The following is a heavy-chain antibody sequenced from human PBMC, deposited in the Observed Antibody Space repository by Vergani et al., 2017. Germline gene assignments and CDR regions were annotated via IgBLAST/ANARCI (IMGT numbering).Heavy chain of an antibody. CDR1: GFTFSSYG. CDR3: ARDLARPSNDAFDI. Sequence: QVQLVESGGGVVQPGRSLRLSCAASGFTFSSYGMHWVRQAPGKGLEWVAVTWYDGSNKYYADSVKGRFTISRDNSKNTLYLQMNSLRAEDTAVYYCARDLARPSNDAFDIWGQGTMVTVSS. V-gene: IGHV3-33*01. J-gene: IGHJ3*02. CDR2: TWYDGSNK.